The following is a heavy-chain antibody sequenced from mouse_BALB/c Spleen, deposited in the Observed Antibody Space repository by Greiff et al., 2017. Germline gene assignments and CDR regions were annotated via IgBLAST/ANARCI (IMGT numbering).Heavy chain of an antibody. CDR3: ARDSSGYPYYYAMDY. J-gene: IGHJ4*01. V-gene: IGHV1-7*01. CDR1: GYTFTSYW. Sequence: QVQLKESGAELAKPGASVKMSCKASGYTFTSYWMHWVKQRPGQGLEWIGYINPSTGYTEYNQKFKDKATLTADKSSSTAYMQLSSLTSEDSAVYYCARDSSGYPYYYAMDYWGQGTSVTVSS. D-gene: IGHD3-2*01. CDR2: INPSTGYT.